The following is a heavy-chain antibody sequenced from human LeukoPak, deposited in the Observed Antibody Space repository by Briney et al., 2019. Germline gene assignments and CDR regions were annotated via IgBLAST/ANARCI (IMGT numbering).Heavy chain of an antibody. J-gene: IGHJ4*02. CDR2: IAHSGSA. V-gene: IGHV4-38-2*02. CDR3: ARDRGIVDTQGIDY. D-gene: IGHD1-26*01. CDR1: GFSISSGYY. Sequence: KASETLSLTCTVSGFSISSGYYWGWIRQPPGKGLEWIGSIAHSGSAYYNPSLKSRVTISVDTSKNQFSLKLSSVTAADMAVYYCARDRGIVDTQGIDYWGQGTLVTVSS.